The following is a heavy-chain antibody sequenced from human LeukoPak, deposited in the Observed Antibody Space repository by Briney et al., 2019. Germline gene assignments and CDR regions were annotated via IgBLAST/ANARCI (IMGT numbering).Heavy chain of an antibody. CDR1: GFTFSSYT. J-gene: IGHJ4*02. D-gene: IGHD6-13*01. V-gene: IGHV3-30-3*01. Sequence: EGSLRLSCAASGFTFSSYTMYWVRQAPGKGLEWVAVISYDGTNKYYADSMKGRFTISRDNSKNTLYLQMNSLRTEDTAVYYCARPPMTGKYSGSWYYFDFWGQGTLVTVSS. CDR3: ARPPMTGKYSGSWYYFDF. CDR2: ISYDGTNK.